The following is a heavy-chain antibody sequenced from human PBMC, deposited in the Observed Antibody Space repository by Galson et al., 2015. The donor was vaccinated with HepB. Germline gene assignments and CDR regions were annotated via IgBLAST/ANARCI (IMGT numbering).Heavy chain of an antibody. CDR3: ARGANCGGDCLYYGMDV. Sequence: SETLSLTCAVSGGSISSSNWWGWVRQPPGKGLEWIGEIYHSGSTNYNPSLKSRVTISVDKSKNQFSLKLSSVTAADTAVYFCARGANCGGDCLYYGMDVWSQGTTVTVSS. V-gene: IGHV4-4*02. CDR2: IYHSGST. J-gene: IGHJ6*02. D-gene: IGHD2-21*02. CDR1: GGSISSSNW.